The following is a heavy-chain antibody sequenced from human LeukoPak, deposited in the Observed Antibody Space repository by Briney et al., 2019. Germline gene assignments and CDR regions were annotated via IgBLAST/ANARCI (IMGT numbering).Heavy chain of an antibody. J-gene: IGHJ4*02. CDR3: ARFVDQSTYYFDS. Sequence: GGSLRLSCAASAFALSTYTMEWVRLAPGKGLEWVSSINPDSKYIYYRDSVRGRFTISRDNAKNSLYLQMNSLRVEDTAVYFCARFVDQSTYYFDSWGQGTLVTVSS. V-gene: IGHV3-21*01. CDR1: AFALSTYT. CDR2: INPDSKYI. D-gene: IGHD3-10*01.